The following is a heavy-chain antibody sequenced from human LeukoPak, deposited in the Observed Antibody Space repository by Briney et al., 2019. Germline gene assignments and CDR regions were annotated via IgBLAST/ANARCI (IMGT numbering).Heavy chain of an antibody. J-gene: IGHJ3*02. CDR3: ASPILEYSSSDAFDI. Sequence: PSETLSLTCTVSGGSISSSSYYWGWIRQPPGKELEWIGSIYYSGSTYYNPSLKSRVTISVDTSKNQFSLKLSSVTAADTAAYYCASPILEYSSSDAFDIWGQGTMVTVSS. V-gene: IGHV4-39*01. CDR1: GGSISSSSYY. CDR2: IYYSGST. D-gene: IGHD6-6*01.